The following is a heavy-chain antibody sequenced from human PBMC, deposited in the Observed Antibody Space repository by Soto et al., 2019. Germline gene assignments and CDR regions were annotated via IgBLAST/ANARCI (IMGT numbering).Heavy chain of an antibody. CDR1: GYNIYRDIVA. V-gene: IGHV6-1*01. CDR2: TYYRSKWFN. CDR3: VRAYSSGWYSYCDF. J-gene: IGHJ4*02. Sequence: SQTLALTCALSGYNIYRDIVAWHWISQFPSRGLEWLGRTYYRSKWFNDYALSVKSRITINPDTSKNQFSLQLNSVTPEDTAVYYCVRAYSSGWYSYCDFWGQGTLVTVSS. D-gene: IGHD6-19*01.